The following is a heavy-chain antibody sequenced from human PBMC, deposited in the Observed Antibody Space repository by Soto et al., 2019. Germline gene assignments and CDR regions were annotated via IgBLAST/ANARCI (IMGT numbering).Heavy chain of an antibody. Sequence: PXETLSVPGTVASGSVSITHVVWGWVRQTPRKTLEWIGSIDYSGTTFFNPSLGSRVTFSVDTSKNQFSLTLYSVTAADTAVYYCARITGHHFDHWGQGTLVTVSS. V-gene: IGHV4-39*01. CDR3: ARITGHHFDH. J-gene: IGHJ4*02. D-gene: IGHD3-16*01. CDR2: IDYSGTT. CDR1: SGSVSITHVV.